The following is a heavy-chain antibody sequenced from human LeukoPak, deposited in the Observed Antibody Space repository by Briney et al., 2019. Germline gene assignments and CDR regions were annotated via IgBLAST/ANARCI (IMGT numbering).Heavy chain of an antibody. CDR2: IYSGGST. Sequence: GGSLRLSCAASGFTFSSYSMNWVRQAPGKGLEWVSVIYSGGSTYYADSVKGRFTISRDNSKNTLYLQMNSLRAEDTAVYYCARDGIAVRFFDYWGQGTLVTVSS. D-gene: IGHD6-19*01. CDR1: GFTFSSYS. CDR3: ARDGIAVRFFDY. J-gene: IGHJ4*02. V-gene: IGHV3-66*01.